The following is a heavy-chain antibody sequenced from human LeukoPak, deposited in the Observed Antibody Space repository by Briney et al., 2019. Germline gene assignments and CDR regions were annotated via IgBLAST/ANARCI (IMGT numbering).Heavy chain of an antibody. CDR2: ISGSGGST. CDR1: GFTFSSYA. D-gene: IGHD2-2*02. J-gene: IGHJ4*02. V-gene: IGHV3-23*01. CDR3: AKDYCSSTSCYTDY. Sequence: PGGSLRLSCAASGFTFSSYAMSWVRQAPGKGLEWVSAISGSGGSTYYADSVKGRFTISRDNSKNTLYLQMNSLRAEDTALYFCAKDYCSSTSCYTDYWGQGTLVTVSS.